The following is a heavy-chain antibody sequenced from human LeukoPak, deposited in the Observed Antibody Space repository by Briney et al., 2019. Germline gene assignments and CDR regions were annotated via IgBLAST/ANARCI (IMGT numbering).Heavy chain of an antibody. V-gene: IGHV1-2*02. CDR1: GYTFNGYY. CDR2: INPNSGGT. Sequence: ASVKVSCKASGYTFNGYYMHWVRQAPGQGLEWMGWINPNSGGTNYAQKFQGRVTMTRDMSISTAYMELSRLRSDDTAVYYCARDRYSSSWYYFDYWGQGTLVTVSS. CDR3: ARDRYSSSWYYFDY. D-gene: IGHD6-13*01. J-gene: IGHJ4*02.